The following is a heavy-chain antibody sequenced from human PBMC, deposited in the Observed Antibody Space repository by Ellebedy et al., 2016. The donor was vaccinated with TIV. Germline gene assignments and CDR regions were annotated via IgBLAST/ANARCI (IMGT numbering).Heavy chain of an antibody. CDR3: AGAGPYYYYGMDV. J-gene: IGHJ6*02. CDR2: IYYSGST. CDR1: GGSISSGGYY. D-gene: IGHD6-19*01. V-gene: IGHV4-31*09. Sequence: SETLSLTXTVSGGSISSGGYYWSWIRQHPGKGLEWIGYIYYSGSTYYNPSLKSRVTISVDRSKNQFSLKLSSVTAADTAVYYCAGAGPYYYYGMDVWGQGTTVTVSS.